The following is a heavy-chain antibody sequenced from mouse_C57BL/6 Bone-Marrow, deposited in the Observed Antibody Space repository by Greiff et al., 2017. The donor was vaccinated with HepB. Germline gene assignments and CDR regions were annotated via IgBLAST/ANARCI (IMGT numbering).Heavy chain of an antibody. CDR3: PDYYGSVGFAY. Sequence: QVQLQQSGPELVKPGASVKISCKASDYAFSSSWMNWVKQRPGKGLEWIGRIYPGDGDTNYNGKFKGKATLTADKSSSTAYMQLSSLTSEDSAVYFRPDYYGSVGFAYWGQGTLVTVSA. D-gene: IGHD1-1*01. CDR1: DYAFSSSW. CDR2: IYPGDGDT. J-gene: IGHJ3*01. V-gene: IGHV1-82*01.